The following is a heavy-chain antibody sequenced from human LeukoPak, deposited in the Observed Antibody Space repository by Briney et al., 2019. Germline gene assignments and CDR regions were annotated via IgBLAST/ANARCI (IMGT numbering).Heavy chain of an antibody. CDR3: ARVEDVFDY. CDR2: IYSGGST. V-gene: IGHV3-53*01. J-gene: IGHJ4*02. CDR1: GFTFSSYW. Sequence: PGGSLRLSCAASGFTFSSYWMSWVRQAPGKGLEWVSVIYSGGSTYYADSVKGRFTISRDNSKNTLYLQMNSLRAEDTAMYYCARVEDVFDYWGQGTLVTVSS.